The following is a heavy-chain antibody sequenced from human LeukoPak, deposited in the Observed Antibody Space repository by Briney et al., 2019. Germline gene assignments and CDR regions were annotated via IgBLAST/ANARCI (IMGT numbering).Heavy chain of an antibody. V-gene: IGHV3-23*01. CDR2: ISGSGGST. CDR3: AKEVAGGPNIYFDY. Sequence: GGSLRLSCAASGFTFSSYAMSWVRQAPGKGLEWVSAISGSGGSTYYADSVKGRFTISSDNSKNTLHLQMNRLRAEDKAVYYCAKEVAGGPNIYFDYWGQGTLVTVSS. CDR1: GFTFSSYA. D-gene: IGHD6-6*01. J-gene: IGHJ4*02.